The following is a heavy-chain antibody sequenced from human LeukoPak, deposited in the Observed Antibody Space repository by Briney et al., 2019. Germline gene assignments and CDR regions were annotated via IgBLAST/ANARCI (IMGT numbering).Heavy chain of an antibody. J-gene: IGHJ4*02. D-gene: IGHD3-10*01. CDR3: ARDDDNRFRVGSVGSLGY. V-gene: IGHV3-33*01. CDR1: GFTFSTYA. CDR2: IWYDGSNQ. Sequence: AGGSLRLSCAASGFTFSTYAMHWVRQAPGEGLEWVAVIWYDGSNQFYADSVKGRFTISRDNSKNTLYLQMSSLGADDTAVYYCARDDDNRFRVGSVGSLGYWGQGTLVTVSS.